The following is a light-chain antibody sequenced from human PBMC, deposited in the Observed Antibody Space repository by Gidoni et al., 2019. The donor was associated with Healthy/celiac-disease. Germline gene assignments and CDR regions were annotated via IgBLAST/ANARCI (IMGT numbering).Light chain of an antibody. V-gene: IGKV4-1*01. Sequence: DVVMTQSPDSLAVSLGGRATINCKSSQSVLRSSNNKIHLAWYQQKPGQPPKLLIYWASTRESGVPDRFSGSGSGTDFTLTISSLQAEDVAVYYCQQYYSTPPYTFGQGTKLEIK. CDR3: QQYYSTPPYT. CDR1: QSVLRSSNNKIH. CDR2: WAS. J-gene: IGKJ2*01.